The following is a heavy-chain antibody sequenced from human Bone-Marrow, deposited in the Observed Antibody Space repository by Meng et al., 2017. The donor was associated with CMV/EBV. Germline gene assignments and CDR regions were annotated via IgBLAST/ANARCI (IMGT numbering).Heavy chain of an antibody. J-gene: IGHJ4*02. CDR3: ARGLTVLDY. CDR2: IYATEST. D-gene: IGHD4-17*01. Sequence: LALTCTVSGVSIGTYYWSWIRQSAGKGLEWIGRIYATESTNYNPSLRSRVTMSVDTSKKQFSLRLSSVTAADTAVYYCARGLTVLDYWGQGTLVTVSS. V-gene: IGHV4-4*07. CDR1: GVSIGTYY.